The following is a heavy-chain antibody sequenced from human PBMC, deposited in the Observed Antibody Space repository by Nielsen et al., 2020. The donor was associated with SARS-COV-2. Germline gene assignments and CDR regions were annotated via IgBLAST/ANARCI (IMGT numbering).Heavy chain of an antibody. J-gene: IGHJ4*02. V-gene: IGHV1-69*04. CDR1: GYTLTELS. CDR2: IIPILGIA. CDR3: AGGRLAAAGFDY. Sequence: SVKVSCKVSGYTLTELSMHWVRQAPGQGLEWMGRIIPILGIANYAQKFQGRVTITADKSTSTAYMELSSLRSEDTAVYYCAGGRLAAAGFDYWGQGTLVTVSS. D-gene: IGHD6-13*01.